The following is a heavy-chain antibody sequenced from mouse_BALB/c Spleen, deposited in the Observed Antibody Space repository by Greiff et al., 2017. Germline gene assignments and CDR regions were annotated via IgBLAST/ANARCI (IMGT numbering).Heavy chain of an antibody. D-gene: IGHD1-1*01. CDR3: ASPGGDYGSSYWYFDV. V-gene: IGHV14-3*02. J-gene: IGHJ1*01. CDR2: IDPANGNT. Sequence: EVQLQESGAELVKPGASVKLSCTASGFNFKDSYMHWVKQRPEQGLEWIGRIDPANGNTKYDPKFQGKATLTADTSSNTASLQLSSLTSEDTAVYDCASPGGDYGSSYWYFDVGGAGTTVTVSS. CDR1: GFNFKDSY.